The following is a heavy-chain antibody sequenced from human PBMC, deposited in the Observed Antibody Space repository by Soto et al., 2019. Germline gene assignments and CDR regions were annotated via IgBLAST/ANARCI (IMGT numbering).Heavy chain of an antibody. V-gene: IGHV1-18*01. CDR1: GYAFTTYG. Sequence: QVHLVQSGAEVKKPGASVKVSCQGSGYAFTTYGITWVRQAPGQGLEWMGWISAHNGNTNYAQKLQGRVTVTRDTDKSTAYMELRSLRAEDTAVYYCARGRYGDYWGQGALVTVSS. CDR2: ISAHNGNT. CDR3: ARGRYGDY. J-gene: IGHJ4*02. D-gene: IGHD1-1*01.